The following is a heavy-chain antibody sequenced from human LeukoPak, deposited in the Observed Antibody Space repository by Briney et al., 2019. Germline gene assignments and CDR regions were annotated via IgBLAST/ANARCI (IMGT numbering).Heavy chain of an antibody. CDR3: AKESTSSGYYYAPDY. J-gene: IGHJ4*02. Sequence: PGGSLRLSCAASGFTFGSYAMSWVRQAPGKGLEWVLAISGSGGTTYHGDSMQGRFTISRDNSKNTLYLQMSSLRAEDTAVYYCAKESTSSGYYYAPDYWGQGTLVTVSS. D-gene: IGHD3-22*01. CDR2: ISGSGGTT. CDR1: GFTFGSYA. V-gene: IGHV3-23*01.